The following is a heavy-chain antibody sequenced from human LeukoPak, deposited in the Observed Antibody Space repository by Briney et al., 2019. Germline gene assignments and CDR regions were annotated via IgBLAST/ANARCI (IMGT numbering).Heavy chain of an antibody. J-gene: IGHJ3*02. CDR1: GGSISSGGYY. V-gene: IGHV4-39*01. CDR3: ARQDYYGSGSYGTPDAFDI. D-gene: IGHD3-10*01. CDR2: IYHSGST. Sequence: PSETLSLTCTVSGGSISSGGYYWSWIRQHPGKGLEWIGYIYHSGSTYYSPSLKSRVTISVDTSKNQFSLKLSSVTAADTAVYYCARQDYYGSGSYGTPDAFDIWGQGTMVTVSS.